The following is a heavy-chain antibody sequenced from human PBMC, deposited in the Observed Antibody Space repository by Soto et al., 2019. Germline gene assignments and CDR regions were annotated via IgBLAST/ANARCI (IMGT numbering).Heavy chain of an antibody. J-gene: IGHJ4*02. CDR3: AKVQVGSSNWYYFDS. CDR1: GFAFSAYG. CDR2: ISSDGSKN. D-gene: IGHD6-13*01. V-gene: IGHV3-30*18. Sequence: QVQLVESGGGVVQPGRSLRLSCAASGFAFSAYGMHWVRQAPGKGLEWVAVISSDGSKNYYADSVKGRFTISRDNSRNMLYLQMNSLRAEDTAVYFCAKVQVGSSNWYYFDSWGQGTLVTVSS.